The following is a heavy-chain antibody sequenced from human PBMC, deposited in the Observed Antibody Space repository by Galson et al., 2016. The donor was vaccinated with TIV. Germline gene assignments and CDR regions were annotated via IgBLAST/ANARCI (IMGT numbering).Heavy chain of an antibody. Sequence: LRLSCAASGFTFSSHAMAWVRQAPGKGLEWVSAISGSGATTHYADSVKGRFTISRDNSMNTLYVQMNSLRAEDTAVYYCAKVPSSGFSYYYGWDVWGQGTTVTVS. J-gene: IGHJ6*02. D-gene: IGHD3-10*01. CDR2: ISGSGATT. CDR1: GFTFSSHA. V-gene: IGHV3-23*01. CDR3: AKVPSSGFSYYYGWDV.